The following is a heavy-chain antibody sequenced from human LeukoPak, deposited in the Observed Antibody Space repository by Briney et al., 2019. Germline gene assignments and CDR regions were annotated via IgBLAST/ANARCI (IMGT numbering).Heavy chain of an antibody. D-gene: IGHD3-10*01. CDR1: GGSISSDF. V-gene: IGHV4-59*01. CDR2: IYYSGST. J-gene: IGHJ4*02. Sequence: KPSETLSLTCIVSGGSISSDFWSWVRQPPGKGLEWIGYIYYSGSTNYNPSLKSRVTISVDTSKNQFSLKLSSVTAADTAVYYCARGLAGTFDYWGQGALVTVSS. CDR3: ARGLAGTFDY.